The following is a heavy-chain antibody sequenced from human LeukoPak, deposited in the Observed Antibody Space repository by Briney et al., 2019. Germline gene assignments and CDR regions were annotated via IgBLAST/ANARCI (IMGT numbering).Heavy chain of an antibody. D-gene: IGHD6-13*01. CDR2: IYWSGNT. CDR3: ARPHTSSWDFFDY. CDR1: GVSISSSSYY. V-gene: IGHV4-39*01. J-gene: IGHJ4*02. Sequence: PSETLSLTCTVSGVSISSSSYYWGWIRQPPGKGLEWIGSIYWSGNTYYSPSLKRRVTISVDTSKNQFSLNLNSVTAADTAVYYCARPHTSSWDFFDYWGQGTLVTVSS.